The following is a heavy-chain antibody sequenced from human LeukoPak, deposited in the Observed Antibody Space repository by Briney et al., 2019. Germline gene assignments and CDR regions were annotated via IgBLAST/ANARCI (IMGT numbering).Heavy chain of an antibody. Sequence: GGSLRLSCAASGFTFSSYGMHWVRQAPGKGLEWVAFIRYDGSNKYYADSMKGRFTISRDNSKNTLYLQMNSLRAEDTAVYYCAKGPRLGYCSSTSCYSFDYWGQGTLVTVSS. V-gene: IGHV3-30*02. CDR3: AKGPRLGYCSSTSCYSFDY. J-gene: IGHJ4*02. CDR2: IRYDGSNK. D-gene: IGHD2-2*01. CDR1: GFTFSSYG.